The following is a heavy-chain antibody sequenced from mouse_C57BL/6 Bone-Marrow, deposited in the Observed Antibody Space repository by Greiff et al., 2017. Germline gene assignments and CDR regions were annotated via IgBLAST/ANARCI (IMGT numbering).Heavy chain of an antibody. J-gene: IGHJ2*01. Sequence: QVHVKQSGAELAKPGASVKLSCKASGYTFTSYWMHWVKQRHGQGLEWIGYINPSSGYTKYNQKFKDKATLPADKSSSTAYMQLSSRAYEDSAVYYCARGKIYYPCDYWGQGTTLTVSS. CDR3: ARGKIYYPCDY. CDR2: INPSSGYT. D-gene: IGHD1-1*01. CDR1: GYTFTSYW. V-gene: IGHV1-7*01.